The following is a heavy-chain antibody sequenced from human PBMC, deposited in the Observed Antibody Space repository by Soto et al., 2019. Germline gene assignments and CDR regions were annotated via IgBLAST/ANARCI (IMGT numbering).Heavy chain of an antibody. CDR1: GGTFSSYA. Sequence: QVQLVQSGAEVKKHGSSVKVSCKASGGTFSSYAISWVRQAPGQAREWMGGIIPIFGTANYAQKFQGRVTITADESTSTAYMELSSLRSEDTAVYYCARDTGAGAATNMGWFDPWGQGTLVTVSS. CDR2: IIPIFGTA. D-gene: IGHD6-19*01. J-gene: IGHJ5*02. V-gene: IGHV1-69*01. CDR3: ARDTGAGAATNMGWFDP.